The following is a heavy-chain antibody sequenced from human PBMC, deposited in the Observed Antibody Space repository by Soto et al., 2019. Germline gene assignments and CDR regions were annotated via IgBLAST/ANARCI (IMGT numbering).Heavy chain of an antibody. Sequence: GGSLRLSCAASGFTFSRSGMHWVRQAPGKGLEWVAVISYDGSNKYYVDSVKGRFTISRDNSRNALYLQMNSLRAEDTAVYYCARGPLDYFDYWGQGILVTVSS. J-gene: IGHJ4*02. V-gene: IGHV3-30*03. D-gene: IGHD6-13*01. CDR1: GFTFSRSG. CDR3: ARGPLDYFDY. CDR2: ISYDGSNK.